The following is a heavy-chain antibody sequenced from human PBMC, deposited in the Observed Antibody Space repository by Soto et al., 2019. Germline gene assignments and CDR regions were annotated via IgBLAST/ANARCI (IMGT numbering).Heavy chain of an antibody. CDR3: ARDSLIDIVVPAAMVFDP. J-gene: IGHJ5*02. CDR2: IWYDGSNK. D-gene: IGHD2-2*01. V-gene: IGHV3-33*01. CDR1: GFTFSSYG. Sequence: GGSLRLSCAASGFTFSSYGMHWVRQAPGKGLEWVAVIWYDGSNKYYADSVKGRFTISRDNSKNTLYLQMNSLRAEDTAVYYCARDSLIDIVVPAAMVFDPWGQGTLVTVSS.